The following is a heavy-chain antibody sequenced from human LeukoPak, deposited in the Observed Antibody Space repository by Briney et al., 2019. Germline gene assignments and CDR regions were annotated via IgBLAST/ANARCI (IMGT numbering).Heavy chain of an antibody. Sequence: PGGSLRLSCAASGFTFSSYAMSWVRQAPGKGLEWVSAISGSGGSTYYADYVKGRFTISRDNSKNTLYLQMNSLRAEDTAVYYCAKRSERYFDWLPQNWFDPWGQGTLVTVSS. D-gene: IGHD3-9*01. CDR1: GFTFSSYA. J-gene: IGHJ5*02. V-gene: IGHV3-23*01. CDR2: ISGSGGST. CDR3: AKRSERYFDWLPQNWFDP.